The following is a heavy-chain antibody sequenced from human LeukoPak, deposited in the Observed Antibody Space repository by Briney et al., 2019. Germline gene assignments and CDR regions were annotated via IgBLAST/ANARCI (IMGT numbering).Heavy chain of an antibody. CDR2: ISYDGSNK. CDR3: AKAGYDSSVFDY. Sequence: HPGGSLRLSCAASGFTFSSYGMHWVSQAPGKGMEWVAVISYDGSNKYYADSVKGRFTISRDNSKNTLYLQMNSLRAEDTAVYYCAKAGYDSSVFDYWGQGTLVTVSS. CDR1: GFTFSSYG. V-gene: IGHV3-30*18. D-gene: IGHD3-22*01. J-gene: IGHJ4*02.